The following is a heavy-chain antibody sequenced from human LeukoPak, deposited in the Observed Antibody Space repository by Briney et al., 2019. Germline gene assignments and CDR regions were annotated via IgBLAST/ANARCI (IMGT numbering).Heavy chain of an antibody. CDR3: ARGEGGYSYGSPYY. V-gene: IGHV3-30-3*01. D-gene: IGHD5-18*01. Sequence: PGGSLRLSCAASGFTFSSYAMHWVRQAPGKGLEWVAVISYDGSNKYYADSVKGRFTISRDNSKNTLYLQMNSLRAEDTAVYYCARGEGGYSYGSPYYWGQGTLVTVSS. CDR1: GFTFSSYA. J-gene: IGHJ4*02. CDR2: ISYDGSNK.